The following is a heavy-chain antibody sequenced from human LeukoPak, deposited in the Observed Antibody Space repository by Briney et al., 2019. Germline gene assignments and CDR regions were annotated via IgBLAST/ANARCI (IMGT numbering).Heavy chain of an antibody. J-gene: IGHJ4*02. D-gene: IGHD3-10*01. CDR1: GFTFSSYS. CDR3: ARPDYGSGTRDY. CDR2: ISSSSSYI. Sequence: PGGSLRLSGAASGFTFSSYSMNWVRQAPGKGLEWVSSISSSSSYIYYADSVKGRFTISRDNAKNSLYLQMNSLRAEDTAVYYCARPDYGSGTRDYWGQGTLVTVSP. V-gene: IGHV3-21*01.